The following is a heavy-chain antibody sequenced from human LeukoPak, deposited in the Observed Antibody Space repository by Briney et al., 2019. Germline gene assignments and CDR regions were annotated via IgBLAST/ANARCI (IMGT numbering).Heavy chain of an antibody. D-gene: IGHD3-22*01. J-gene: IGHJ4*02. Sequence: PSETLSLTCTVSGGSISSYYWSWIRQPPGKGLEWIGYIYYSGSTNYNPSLKSRVTISVDTSKNQFSLKLGSVTAADTAVYYCAGSPHDSSGPNDYWGQGTLVTVSS. CDR2: IYYSGST. CDR3: AGSPHDSSGPNDY. V-gene: IGHV4-59*01. CDR1: GGSISSYY.